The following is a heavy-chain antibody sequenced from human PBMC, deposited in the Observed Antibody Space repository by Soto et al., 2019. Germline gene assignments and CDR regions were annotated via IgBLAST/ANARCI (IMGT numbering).Heavy chain of an antibody. CDR3: ARSLESTHDYGDYSWFDP. V-gene: IGHV3-7*01. Sequence: EVQLVESGGGLVQPGGSLRLSCAASGFTFSSYWMSWVRQAPGKGLEWVANIKQDGSEKYYVDSVKGRFTISRDNAKNSLYLQMNSLRAEDTTVYYCARSLESTHDYGDYSWFDPWGQGTLVTVSS. J-gene: IGHJ5*02. CDR2: IKQDGSEK. CDR1: GFTFSSYW. D-gene: IGHD4-17*01.